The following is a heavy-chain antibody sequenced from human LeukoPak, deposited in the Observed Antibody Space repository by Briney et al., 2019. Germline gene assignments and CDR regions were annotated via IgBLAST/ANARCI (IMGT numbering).Heavy chain of an antibody. D-gene: IGHD1-26*01. V-gene: IGHV1-18*01. CDR3: AIEVGADDAFDI. Sequence: ASVKVSCKASGYTCTSYGISWVRQAPGQGLEWMGWISAYNGNTNYAQKLQGRVTMATDTSTSTAYMELRSLRSDDTAVYYCAIEVGADDAFDIWGQGTMVTVSS. CDR1: GYTCTSYG. CDR2: ISAYNGNT. J-gene: IGHJ3*02.